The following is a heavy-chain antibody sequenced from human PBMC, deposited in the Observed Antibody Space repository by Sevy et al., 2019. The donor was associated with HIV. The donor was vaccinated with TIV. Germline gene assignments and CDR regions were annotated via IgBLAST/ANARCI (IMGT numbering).Heavy chain of an antibody. J-gene: IGHJ6*01. V-gene: IGHV3-21*01. D-gene: IGHD3-16*01. CDR1: GFTFCSYS. CDR2: ISSTSNDI. Sequence: GGSLRLSCAASGFTFCSYSMNWVRQAPGKGLEWVSSISSTSNDIYYGDSVKGRYTISRDNAKNSLHLQMNSLRAEDTAVYYCARDGGSTAWGTDVWGQGTTVTVSS. CDR3: ARDGGSTAWGTDV.